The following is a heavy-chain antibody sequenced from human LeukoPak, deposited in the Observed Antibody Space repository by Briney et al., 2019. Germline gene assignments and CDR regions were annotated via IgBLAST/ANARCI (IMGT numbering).Heavy chain of an antibody. V-gene: IGHV3-48*04. CDR2: ISSSSSTI. Sequence: GGSLRLSCAASGFTFSSYGMTWVRQAPGKGLEWVSYISSSSSTIYYADSVKGRFTISRDNAKNSLYLQMNSLRAEDTAVYYCARADTAMGYYYYYMDVWGKGTTVTISS. CDR1: GFTFSSYG. CDR3: ARADTAMGYYYYYMDV. J-gene: IGHJ6*03. D-gene: IGHD5-18*01.